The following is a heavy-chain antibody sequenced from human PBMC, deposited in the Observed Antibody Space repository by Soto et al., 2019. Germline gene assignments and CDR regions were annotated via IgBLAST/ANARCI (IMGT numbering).Heavy chain of an antibody. V-gene: IGHV4-34*01. CDR2: INHSGST. CDR3: ARHPSDFWFDP. D-gene: IGHD2-21*02. CDR1: GGSFSGYY. J-gene: IGHJ5*02. Sequence: TSETLSLTCAVYGGSFSGYYWTWIRQPPGTGLEWIGEINHSGSTNYNPSLKSRVTISVDTSKNQFSLKLSSVTAADTAVYYCARHPSDFWFDPWGQGTLVTVSS.